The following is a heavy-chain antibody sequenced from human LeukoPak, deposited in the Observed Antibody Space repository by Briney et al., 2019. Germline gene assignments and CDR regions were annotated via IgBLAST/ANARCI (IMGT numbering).Heavy chain of an antibody. Sequence: SETLSLTCAVYGGSFSGYHWSWIRQTPGKGLEWIGSIYQSGSTYDNLSLKSRVTLSVDTSKNQFSLTMRAVTAADTAVYYCARSEINDYSRYWGPGIMVSVSS. CDR2: IYQSGST. CDR1: GGSFSGYH. D-gene: IGHD4-11*01. J-gene: IGHJ4*02. CDR3: ARSEINDYSRY. V-gene: IGHV4-34*01.